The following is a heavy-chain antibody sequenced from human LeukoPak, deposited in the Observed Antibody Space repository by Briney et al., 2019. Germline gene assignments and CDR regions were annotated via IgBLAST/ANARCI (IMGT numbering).Heavy chain of an antibody. CDR2: ISYDGSNK. V-gene: IGHV3-30*03. CDR3: ATGKVDY. D-gene: IGHD4-23*01. CDR1: GFTFSSYG. Sequence: GGSLRLSWAASGFTFSSYGMHWVRQAPGKGLEWVAVISYDGSNKYYADSVKGRFTISRDNSKNTLYLQMNSLRAEDTAVYYCATGKVDYWGQGTLVTVSS. J-gene: IGHJ4*02.